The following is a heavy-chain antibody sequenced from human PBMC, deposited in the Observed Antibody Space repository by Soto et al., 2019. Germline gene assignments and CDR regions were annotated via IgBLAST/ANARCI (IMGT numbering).Heavy chain of an antibody. J-gene: IGHJ6*02. V-gene: IGHV3-30*03. CDR2: ISYDGSNK. CDR3: ATNPRGGFWSVYYPWAYYYYGMDV. CDR1: GFTFSSYG. D-gene: IGHD3-3*01. Sequence: AGGSLRLCCAAPGFTFSSYGMHWVRQAPGKGLEWVAVISYDGSNKYYADSVKGRFTISRDNSKNTLYLQMNSLRAEDTAVYYCATNPRGGFWSVYYPWAYYYYGMDVWGQRTTVTVSS.